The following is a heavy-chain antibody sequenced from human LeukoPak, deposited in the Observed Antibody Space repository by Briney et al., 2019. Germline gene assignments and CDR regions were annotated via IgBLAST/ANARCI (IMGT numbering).Heavy chain of an antibody. D-gene: IGHD3-16*01. Sequence: PSETLSLTCTVSGGSISSYYWSWIRQPPGKGLEWIGYIYYSGSTNYNPSLKSRVTISVDTSKNQFSLKLSSVTAADTAVYYCARRGVGITQFDYWGQGTLVTVSS. CDR1: GGSISSYY. CDR2: IYYSGST. V-gene: IGHV4-59*01. J-gene: IGHJ4*02. CDR3: ARRGVGITQFDY.